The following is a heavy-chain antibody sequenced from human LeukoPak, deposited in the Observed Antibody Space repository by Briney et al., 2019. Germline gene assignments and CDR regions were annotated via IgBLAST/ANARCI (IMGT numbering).Heavy chain of an antibody. CDR3: AKPRDIDSWAFDV. CDR1: EFTFNNHD. CDR2: ISYDGRNK. Sequence: PGGSLRLSCAASEFTFNNHDMHWVRQAPGKGLEWVADISYDGRNKYYADSVKGRFTISRDNSKNTLNLQMNSLRTEDTAVFYCAKPRDIDSWAFDVWGQGTMVTVSS. V-gene: IGHV3-30*18. J-gene: IGHJ3*01. D-gene: IGHD2-15*01.